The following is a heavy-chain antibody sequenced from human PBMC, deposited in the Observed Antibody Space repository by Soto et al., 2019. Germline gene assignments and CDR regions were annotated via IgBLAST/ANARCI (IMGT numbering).Heavy chain of an antibody. CDR2: IWYDGTNK. D-gene: IGHD3-9*01. Sequence: VQLVESGGGVVQPGRSLRLSCAASGFTFSSYTIHWVRQAPGKWLEWVAVIWYDGTNKYYAESVKGRFTISRDNSKNTLYLQMNSLRAEDTAVYYCARSMSTGTNPYFDYWGQGTLVTVSS. J-gene: IGHJ4*02. CDR3: ARSMSTGTNPYFDY. CDR1: GFTFSSYT. V-gene: IGHV3-33*01.